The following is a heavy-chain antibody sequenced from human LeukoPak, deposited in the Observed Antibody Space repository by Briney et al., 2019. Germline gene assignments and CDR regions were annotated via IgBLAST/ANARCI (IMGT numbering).Heavy chain of an antibody. CDR1: GFTFSNYN. V-gene: IGHV3-48*04. J-gene: IGHJ4*02. D-gene: IGHD5-18*01. CDR3: ARSPDGYSYGYLY. Sequence: SGGSLRLSCAASGFTFSNYNINWVRQAPGKGLEWVSYISSSSSTIYYADSVKGRFTISRGNAKNSLYLQMNSLRAEDTAVYYCARSPDGYSYGYLYWGQGTLVTVSS. CDR2: ISSSSSTI.